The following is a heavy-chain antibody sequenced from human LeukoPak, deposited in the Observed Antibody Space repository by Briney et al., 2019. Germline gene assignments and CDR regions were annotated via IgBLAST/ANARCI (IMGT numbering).Heavy chain of an antibody. J-gene: IGHJ6*03. CDR3: ARVVRYGDYSDYYYYMDV. CDR2: ISSSSYI. CDR1: GFTFSSYS. Sequence: GGSLRLSCAASGFTFSSYSMNWVRQAPGKGLEWVSSISSSSYIYYADSVKGRFTISRDNAKNSLYLQMNSLRAEDTAVYYCARVVRYGDYSDYYYYMDVWGKGTTVTVSS. D-gene: IGHD4-17*01. V-gene: IGHV3-21*01.